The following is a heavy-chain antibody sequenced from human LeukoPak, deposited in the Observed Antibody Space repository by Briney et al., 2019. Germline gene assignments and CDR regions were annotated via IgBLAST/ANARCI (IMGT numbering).Heavy chain of an antibody. Sequence: GGSLRLSCAASGFTFSSYWMHWVRQAPGKGLVWVSRINSDGSSTSYADSAKGRFTISRDNAKNTLYLQMNSLRAEDTAVYYCARDLRLYYYGSGSYPPLGYWGQGTLVTVSS. D-gene: IGHD3-10*01. CDR2: INSDGSST. J-gene: IGHJ4*02. CDR3: ARDLRLYYYGSGSYPPLGY. V-gene: IGHV3-74*01. CDR1: GFTFSSYW.